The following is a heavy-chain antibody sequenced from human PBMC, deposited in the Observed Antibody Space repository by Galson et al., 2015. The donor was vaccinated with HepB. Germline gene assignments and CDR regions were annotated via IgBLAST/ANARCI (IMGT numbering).Heavy chain of an antibody. D-gene: IGHD3-16*01. CDR2: IYPGDSDT. Sequence: QSGAEVKKPGESLKISCKGSGYSFANCWIGWVRQMPGKGLEWMGIIYPGDSDTRYSSSFQGQVTISADKSISTAYLQWSSLKASDTAMYYCASRRGADPLGFDYWGQGTLVTVSS. V-gene: IGHV5-51*01. CDR3: ASRRGADPLGFDY. J-gene: IGHJ4*02. CDR1: GYSFANCW.